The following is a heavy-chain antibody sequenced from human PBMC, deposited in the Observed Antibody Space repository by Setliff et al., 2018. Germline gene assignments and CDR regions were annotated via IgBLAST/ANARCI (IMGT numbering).Heavy chain of an antibody. V-gene: IGHV3-15*07. CDR1: GFTFSYAW. CDR2: SKSKTAGGAI. J-gene: IGHJ3*01. Sequence: GESLTLSCAASGFTFSYAWMHWVRQAPGKGLEWVGRSKSKTAGGAIDYAAPVKGRFTISRDDSKNTLYLQMSSLKTEDTAMYYCTTDRAACSGSSCYNGCDVWGQGTMVTVS. D-gene: IGHD2-2*02. CDR3: TTDRAACSGSSCYNGCDV.